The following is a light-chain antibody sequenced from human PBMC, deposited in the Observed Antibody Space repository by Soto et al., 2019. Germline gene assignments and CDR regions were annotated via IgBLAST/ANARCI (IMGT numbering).Light chain of an antibody. J-gene: IGLJ3*02. CDR3: CSYAGSYTWV. CDR1: SSDVGGYNY. Sequence: QSALTQPRSVSGSPGQSVTISCTGTSSDVGGYNYVSWYQQHPGKAPKLMIYDVSKRPSGVPDRFSGSKSGNRASLTISGLQADDEAEYYCCSYAGSYTWVFGGGTKLTVL. V-gene: IGLV2-11*01. CDR2: DVS.